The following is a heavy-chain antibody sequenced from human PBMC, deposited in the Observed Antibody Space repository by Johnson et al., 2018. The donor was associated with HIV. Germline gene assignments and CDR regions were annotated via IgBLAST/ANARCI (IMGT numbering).Heavy chain of an antibody. J-gene: IGHJ3*02. Sequence: VQLVESGGGVVRPGGSLRLSCAASGFTFSNAWMSWVRQAPGKGLEWVGRIKSKTDGGTTDYAAPVKGRITISRDDSKNTLYLQMNSLRAEDTAVYYCARLTYNFNSRLGAFDIWGQGTVVTVSS. CDR1: GFTFSNAW. CDR3: ARLTYNFNSRLGAFDI. CDR2: IKSKTDGGTT. V-gene: IGHV3-15*01. D-gene: IGHD1-20*01.